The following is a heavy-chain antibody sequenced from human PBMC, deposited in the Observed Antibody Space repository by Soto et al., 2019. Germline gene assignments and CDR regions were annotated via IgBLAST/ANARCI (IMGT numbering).Heavy chain of an antibody. D-gene: IGHD1-26*01. CDR3: ARDVVGHPASNIGYRYYYYMDV. CDR1: GYTFTSYY. V-gene: IGHV1-46*03. CDR2: INPSGGST. Sequence: ASVKVSCKASGYTFTSYYMHWVRQAPGQGLERMGIINPSGGSTSYAQKFQGSVTMTRDTSTSTVYMELSSLRSEDTAVYYCARDVVGHPASNIGYRYYYYMDVWGKGTTVTVSS. J-gene: IGHJ6*03.